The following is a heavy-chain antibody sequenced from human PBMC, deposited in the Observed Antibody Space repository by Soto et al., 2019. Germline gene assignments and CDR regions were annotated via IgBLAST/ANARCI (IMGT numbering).Heavy chain of an antibody. CDR2: ISYDGSNK. Sequence: TGGSLRLSCEASGFTITNYPIHWVRQAPGKGLEWVAVISYDGSNKHYADSVKGRFTISRDNSKNTLYLQMNSLKTEDTAVYYCTRETPYDFWSGAFDYWGQGALVTSPQ. CDR3: TRETPYDFWSGAFDY. D-gene: IGHD3-3*01. CDR1: GFTITNYP. V-gene: IGHV3-30-3*01. J-gene: IGHJ4*02.